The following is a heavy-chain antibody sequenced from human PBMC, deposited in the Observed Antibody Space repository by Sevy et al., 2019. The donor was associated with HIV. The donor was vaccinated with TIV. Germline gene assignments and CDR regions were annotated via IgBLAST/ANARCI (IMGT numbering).Heavy chain of an antibody. CDR2: IIPMFGTT. V-gene: IGHV1-69*13. CDR1: GVTFNSYA. Sequence: ASVKVSCKASGVTFNSYAFHWVRQPPGQGLEWMGGIIPMFGTTDYAQKVQGRVTISADESTSTVYMEQSSLRSEDTAVYYCTRGVTKIIGGGYYFDYWGQGTLVTVSS. CDR3: TRGVTKIIGGGYYFDY. D-gene: IGHD3-22*01. J-gene: IGHJ4*02.